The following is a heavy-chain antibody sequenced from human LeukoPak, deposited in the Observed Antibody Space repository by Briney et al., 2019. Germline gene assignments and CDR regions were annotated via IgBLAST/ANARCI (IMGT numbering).Heavy chain of an antibody. CDR1: GFTVSSNY. V-gene: IGHV3-66*01. J-gene: IGHJ4*02. D-gene: IGHD6-19*01. CDR2: IYSGGST. CDR3: ATSSGWYRFDY. Sequence: GGSLRPSCAASGFTVSSNYMSWVRQAPGKGLEWVSVIYSGGSTYYADSVKGRFTISRDNSKNTLYLQMNSLRAEDTAVYYCATSSGWYRFDYWGQGTLVTVSS.